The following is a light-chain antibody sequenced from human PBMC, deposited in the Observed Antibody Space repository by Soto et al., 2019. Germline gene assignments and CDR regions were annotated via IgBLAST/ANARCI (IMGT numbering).Light chain of an antibody. V-gene: IGLV2-14*01. J-gene: IGLJ3*02. CDR3: SSYTTSSSPL. CDR2: DVT. Sequence: QSVLTQPASVSVSPGQSIAISCTRTSSDVGAYNYVSWYQQHPGKAPKLMIYDVTNRPSGVSNRFSGSKSGNTASLTISGLQPEDEADYYCSSYTTSSSPLFGGGTKVTVL. CDR1: SSDVGAYNY.